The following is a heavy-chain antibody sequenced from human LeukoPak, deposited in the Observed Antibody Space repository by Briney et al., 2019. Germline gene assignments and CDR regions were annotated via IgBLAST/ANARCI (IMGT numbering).Heavy chain of an antibody. D-gene: IGHD2-21*02. Sequence: GGSLRLSCAASGFTFSVYSMNWVRQAPGKGLEWVPSISSSSSYIYYADSVKGRFTISRDNAKNSLYLQMNSLRAEDTAVYYCARVMYCGGDCYYYYYYGMDVWGQGTTVTVSS. V-gene: IGHV3-21*01. CDR3: ARVMYCGGDCYYYYYYGMDV. J-gene: IGHJ6*02. CDR2: ISSSSSYI. CDR1: GFTFSVYS.